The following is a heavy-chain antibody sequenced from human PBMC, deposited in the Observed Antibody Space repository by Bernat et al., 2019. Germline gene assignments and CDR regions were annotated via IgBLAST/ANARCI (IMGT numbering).Heavy chain of an antibody. CDR2: IYYSGCT. D-gene: IGHD4-17*01. CDR1: GGSISSYY. J-gene: IGHJ4*02. CDR3: ARGYGDYFRAFDY. V-gene: IGHV4-59*01. Sequence: QVQLQESGPGLVKPSETLSLTCTVSGGSISSYYWSWIRQPPGKGLEWIGYIYYSGCTNYNPSLKSRVTISVDTSKNQFSLKLSSVTAADTAVYYCARGYGDYFRAFDYWGQGTLVTVSS.